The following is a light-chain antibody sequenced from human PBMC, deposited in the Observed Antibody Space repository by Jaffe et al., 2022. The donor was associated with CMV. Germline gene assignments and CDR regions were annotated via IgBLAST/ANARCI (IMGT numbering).Light chain of an antibody. CDR2: QDR. J-gene: IGLJ2*01. V-gene: IGLV3-1*01. CDR1: KLGDKN. CDR3: QAWDSSTGV. Sequence: SYELTQPPSVSVSPGQTASITCSGDKLGDKNAFWYQQRPGQSPVLVIYQDRKRPSGIPERFSGSNSGNTATLTISGTQAMDEADYYCQAWDSSTGVFGGGTKLTVL.